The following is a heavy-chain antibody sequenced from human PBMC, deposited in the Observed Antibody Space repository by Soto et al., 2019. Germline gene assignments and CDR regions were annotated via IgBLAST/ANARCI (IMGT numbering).Heavy chain of an antibody. Sequence: QVQLQQWGAGLLKPSETLSLTCAVYGGSFSGYYWSWIRQPPGKGLEWIGEINHSGSTNYNPSLKCRVTISVDTSKNQFSLKLSSVTAADTAVYYCARGPSGYFDYWGQGTLVTVSS. CDR2: INHSGST. CDR3: ARGPSGYFDY. J-gene: IGHJ4*02. D-gene: IGHD7-27*01. CDR1: GGSFSGYY. V-gene: IGHV4-34*01.